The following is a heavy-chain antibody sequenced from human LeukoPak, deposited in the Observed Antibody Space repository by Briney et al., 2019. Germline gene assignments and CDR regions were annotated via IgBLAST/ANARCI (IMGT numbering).Heavy chain of an antibody. CDR3: ARGVGVTIFGVVIVEDYYYFMDV. D-gene: IGHD3-3*01. CDR1: GYTFTGYY. V-gene: IGHV1-2*06. Sequence: ASVKVSCKASGYTFTGYYMHWVRQAPGQGLEWMGRINPNSGGTNYAQKFQGGVTMTRDTSISTAYMELSRLRSDDTAVYYCARGVGVTIFGVVIVEDYYYFMDVWGKGTTVTVSS. J-gene: IGHJ6*03. CDR2: INPNSGGT.